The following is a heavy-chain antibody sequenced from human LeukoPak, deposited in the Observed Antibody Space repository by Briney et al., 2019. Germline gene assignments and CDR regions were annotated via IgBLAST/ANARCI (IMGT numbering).Heavy chain of an antibody. J-gene: IGHJ4*02. D-gene: IGHD3-22*01. CDR1: GYSISSGYY. Sequence: PSETLSLTCAVSGYSISSGYYWGWIRQPPGKGLEWIGRIYHSGSTYYNPSLKSRVTISVDTSKNQFSLKLSSVTAADTAVYYCAVNYYDSSGYYFDYWGQGTLVTVSS. CDR3: AVNYYDSSGYYFDY. V-gene: IGHV4-38-2*01. CDR2: IYHSGST.